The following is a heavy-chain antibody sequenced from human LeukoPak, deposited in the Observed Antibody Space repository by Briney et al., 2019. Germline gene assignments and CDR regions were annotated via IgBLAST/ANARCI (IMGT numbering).Heavy chain of an antibody. CDR2: IKQDGSDR. J-gene: IGHJ4*02. CDR3: VRNLAVAGTCFDS. D-gene: IGHD6-19*01. CDR1: GFTFRNYW. Sequence: GSLRLSCAASGFTFRNYWMSWVRQAPGTGLEWVANIKQDGSDRNYVTSVGGRFTISRDNAESSLYLQMNSLRVEDTAVYYCVRNLAVAGTCFDSWGQGTLVTVSS. V-gene: IGHV3-7*03.